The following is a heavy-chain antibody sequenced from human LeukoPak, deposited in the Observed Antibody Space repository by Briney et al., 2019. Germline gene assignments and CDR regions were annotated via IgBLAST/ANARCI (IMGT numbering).Heavy chain of an antibody. V-gene: IGHV3-48*01. Sequence: GGSLRLSCAASGFTFSSYSMNWVRQAPGKGLEWVSYIGISSSTIDYADSVKGRFTISGDNAKNSLYLQMNSLRAEDTAVYYCARDSGYAFDIWGQGTMVTVSS. D-gene: IGHD1-26*01. CDR2: IGISSSTI. CDR3: ARDSGYAFDI. J-gene: IGHJ3*02. CDR1: GFTFSSYS.